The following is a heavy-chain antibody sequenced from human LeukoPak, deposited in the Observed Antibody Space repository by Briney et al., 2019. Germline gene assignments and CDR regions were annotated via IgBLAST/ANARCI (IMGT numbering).Heavy chain of an antibody. CDR1: GFTFSSYD. V-gene: IGHV3-30*02. CDR3: AKVGGYSGYDSYYYYYYMDV. CDR2: IRYDGSNK. D-gene: IGHD5-12*01. J-gene: IGHJ6*03. Sequence: GGSLRLSCAASGFTFSSYDMHWVRQAPGKGLEWVAFIRYDGSNKYYADSVKGRFTISRDNSKNTLYLQMNSLRAEDTAVYYCAKVGGYSGYDSYYYYYYMDVWGKGTTVTISS.